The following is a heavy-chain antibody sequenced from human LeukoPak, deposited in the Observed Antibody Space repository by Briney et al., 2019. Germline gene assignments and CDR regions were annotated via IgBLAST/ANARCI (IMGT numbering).Heavy chain of an antibody. Sequence: GGSLRLSCAASGFTFGGYSMTWVRQAPGKGLEWVSYISAGSDYIYYADSVKGRFTISRDNAKNSLSLQMNSLRAEDTAVYYCARWGLGPSFDYWGQGTLVTVSS. CDR2: ISAGSDYI. CDR1: GFTFGGYS. J-gene: IGHJ4*02. V-gene: IGHV3-21*01. CDR3: ARWGLGPSFDY. D-gene: IGHD1-26*01.